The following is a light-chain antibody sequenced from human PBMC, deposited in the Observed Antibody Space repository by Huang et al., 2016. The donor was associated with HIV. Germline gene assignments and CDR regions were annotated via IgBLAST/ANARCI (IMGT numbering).Light chain of an antibody. CDR3: QQYYSTPRT. V-gene: IGKV4-1*01. Sequence: DIVMTQSPDSLAVSLGERATINCQSSQSVLYSSNNKNDLAWYQQKPGQPPKLLIYWASTRDSGVPDRFSGSGSGTDFTLTISSLQAEDVAVYYCQQYYSTPRTFGGGTKVEIK. J-gene: IGKJ4*01. CDR2: WAS. CDR1: QSVLYSSNNKND.